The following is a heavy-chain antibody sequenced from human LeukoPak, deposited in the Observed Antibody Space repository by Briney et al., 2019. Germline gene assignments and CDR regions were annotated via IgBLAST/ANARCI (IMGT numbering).Heavy chain of an antibody. D-gene: IGHD3-22*01. Sequence: PSETLSLTCAVYGGSFSGYYWSWIRQPPGKGLEWIGEINHSGSTNYNPSLKSRVTISVDTSKNQFSLKLSSVTAADTAVYYCAREGDSSGYEYWGQGTPVTVSS. CDR3: AREGDSSGYEY. CDR1: GGSFSGYY. V-gene: IGHV4-34*01. CDR2: INHSGST. J-gene: IGHJ4*02.